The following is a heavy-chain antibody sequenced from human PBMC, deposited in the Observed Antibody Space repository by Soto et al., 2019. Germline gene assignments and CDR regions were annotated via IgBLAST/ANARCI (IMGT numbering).Heavy chain of an antibody. J-gene: IGHJ2*01. Sequence: EVQLVESGGGLVKPGGSLRLSCVASGFTFSSYNMNWVRQAPGKGLEWVASISRSSSYRAYADSVKGRFTTSRDDAKNSRELQMNSLGAEDTALYYCGSRQDDYDLLSGCYMRYFELWCRGTLVTVAS. CDR2: ISRSSSYR. D-gene: IGHD3-9*01. CDR1: GFTFSSYN. CDR3: GSRQDDYDLLSGCYMRYFEL. V-gene: IGHV3-21*04.